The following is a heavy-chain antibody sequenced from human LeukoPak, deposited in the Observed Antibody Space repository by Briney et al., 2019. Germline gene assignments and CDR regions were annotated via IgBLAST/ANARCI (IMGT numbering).Heavy chain of an antibody. D-gene: IGHD3-10*01. CDR2: IRYDGSNK. V-gene: IGHV3-30*02. CDR1: GFTFSSYG. J-gene: IGHJ5*02. CDR3: AKDRWYYGSGNWFDP. Sequence: PGGSLRLSCAASGFTFSSYGMHWVRQAPGKGLEWVAFIRYDGSNKYYADSVKGRFTISRDNSKNTLYLQMNSLRAEDTAVYYCAKDRWYYGSGNWFDPWGQGTLVTVSS.